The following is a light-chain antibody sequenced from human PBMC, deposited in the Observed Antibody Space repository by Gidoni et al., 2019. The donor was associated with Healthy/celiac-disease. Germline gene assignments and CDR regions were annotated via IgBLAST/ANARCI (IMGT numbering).Light chain of an antibody. CDR2: DAS. Sequence: EIVLPQSPATLSWSLGERATISCRAGQSVSSYLAWYQQKPGQAPRLRIYDASNRSTGIPARLRGSGSGTDFTRTIRSLEPEEFAVYYCQKRSNLSPAVGQGTRLEMK. V-gene: IGKV3-11*01. CDR3: QKRSNLSPA. CDR1: QSVSSY. J-gene: IGKJ5*01.